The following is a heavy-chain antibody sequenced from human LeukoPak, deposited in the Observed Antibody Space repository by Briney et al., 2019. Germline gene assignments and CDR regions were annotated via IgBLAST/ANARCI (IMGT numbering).Heavy chain of an antibody. J-gene: IGHJ4*02. Sequence: ASVKVSCKASGYTFTGCYMHWMRQAPGQGLEWMGWINPSTGGTNYAQKFQGRVTMTRDTSITTAYMELTSLRSDDTAVYYCARDPAIYYESDYYFDNWGQGTLVTVSS. CDR3: ARDPAIYYESDYYFDN. CDR2: INPSTGGT. CDR1: GYTFTGCY. V-gene: IGHV1-2*02. D-gene: IGHD3-22*01.